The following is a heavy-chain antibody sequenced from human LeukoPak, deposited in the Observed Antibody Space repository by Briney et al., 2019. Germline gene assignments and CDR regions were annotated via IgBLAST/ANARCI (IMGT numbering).Heavy chain of an antibody. V-gene: IGHV4-30-2*01. CDR3: ARGPLGYFDY. CDR1: GGSISSYS. J-gene: IGHJ4*02. Sequence: SETLSLTCTVSGGSISSYSWSWIRQPPGKGLEWIGYIYHSGSTYYNPSLKSRVTISVDRSKNQFSLKLSSVTAADTAVYYCARGPLGYFDYWGQGTLVTVSS. CDR2: IYHSGST. D-gene: IGHD3-10*01.